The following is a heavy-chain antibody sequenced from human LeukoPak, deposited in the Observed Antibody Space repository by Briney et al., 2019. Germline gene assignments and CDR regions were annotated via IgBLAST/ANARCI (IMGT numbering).Heavy chain of an antibody. CDR1: GGSVSSGNW. Sequence: SGTLSLTCAVSGGSVSSGNWWTWVRQPPGKGLEWIGEIHHGGNTKYNPSLKSRVTMSVDTSKNQFSLKLTSVTAADTAVYYCARDGGRTSSDAVEIWGQGTMVTVSS. CDR2: IHHGGNT. J-gene: IGHJ3*02. CDR3: ARDGGRTSSDAVEI. D-gene: IGHD2-2*01. V-gene: IGHV4-4*02.